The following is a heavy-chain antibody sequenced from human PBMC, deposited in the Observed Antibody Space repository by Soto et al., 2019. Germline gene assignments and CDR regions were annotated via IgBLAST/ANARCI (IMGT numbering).Heavy chain of an antibody. D-gene: IGHD3-22*01. CDR2: IWYDGSNK. V-gene: IGHV3-33*01. J-gene: IGHJ5*02. CDR1: GFTFSSYG. Sequence: GGSLRLSCAASGFTFSSYGMHWVRQAPGKGLEWVAVIWYDGSNKYYADSVKGRFTISRDNSKNTLYLQMNSLRAEDTAVYYCARDYYDSSGYPPSINWFDPWGQGTLVTVSS. CDR3: ARDYYDSSGYPPSINWFDP.